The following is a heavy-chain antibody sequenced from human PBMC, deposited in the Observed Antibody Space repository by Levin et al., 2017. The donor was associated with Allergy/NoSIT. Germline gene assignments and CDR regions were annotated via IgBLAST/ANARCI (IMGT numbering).Heavy chain of an antibody. CDR3: AKAHTMIVAKYYFDY. CDR2: ISGSGGST. CDR1: GFTFSSYA. J-gene: IGHJ4*02. D-gene: IGHD3-22*01. Sequence: GGSLRLSCAASGFTFSSYAMSWVRQAPGKGLEWVSAISGSGGSTYYADSVKGRFTISRDNSKNTLYLQMNSLRAEDTAVYYCAKAHTMIVAKYYFDYWGQGTLVTVSS. V-gene: IGHV3-23*01.